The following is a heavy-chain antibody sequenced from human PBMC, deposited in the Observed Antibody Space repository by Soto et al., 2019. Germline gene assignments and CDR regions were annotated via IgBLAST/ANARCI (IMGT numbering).Heavy chain of an antibody. J-gene: IGHJ4*02. CDR1: GYNFPSYW. Sequence: PGESLKISCKGSGYNFPSYWISWVRQMPGKGLEWMGRIDPSDSYTNYSPSFRGHVTITIDKSISTAYLQWSSLKASDTAIYYCARNRNWNYGFDYWGQGTLVTVSS. V-gene: IGHV5-10-1*01. CDR3: ARNRNWNYGFDY. D-gene: IGHD1-7*01. CDR2: IDPSDSYT.